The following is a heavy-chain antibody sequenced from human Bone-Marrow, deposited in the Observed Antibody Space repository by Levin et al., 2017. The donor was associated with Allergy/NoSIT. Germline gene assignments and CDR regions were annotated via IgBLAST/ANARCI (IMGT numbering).Heavy chain of an antibody. J-gene: IGHJ6*02. CDR2: FYESGST. CDR1: GGSISSGTKS. V-gene: IGHV4-30-2*01. Sequence: PSETLSLTCAVSGGSISSGTKSWSWIRQPPGKGLEWIGYFYESGSTYYNPSLKSRFTISVDRSKNQVSLKLTSVTAADTGVYYCAVSPYYYYGMDVWGQGTTVTVSS. D-gene: IGHD3-3*02. CDR3: AVSPYYYYGMDV.